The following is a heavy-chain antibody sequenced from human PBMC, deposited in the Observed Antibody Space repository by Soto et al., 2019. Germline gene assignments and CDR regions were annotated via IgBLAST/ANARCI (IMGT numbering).Heavy chain of an antibody. CDR3: ARFRDYGDYQDYYYYYMDV. CDR2: IYYSGST. J-gene: IGHJ6*03. CDR1: GGSISSYY. D-gene: IGHD4-17*01. Sequence: SETLSLTCTVSGGSISSYYWSWIRQPPGKGLEWIGYIYYSGSTNYNPSLKSRVTISVDTSKNQFSLKLSSVTAADTAVYYCARFRDYGDYQDYYYYYMDVWGKGTTVTVSS. V-gene: IGHV4-59*01.